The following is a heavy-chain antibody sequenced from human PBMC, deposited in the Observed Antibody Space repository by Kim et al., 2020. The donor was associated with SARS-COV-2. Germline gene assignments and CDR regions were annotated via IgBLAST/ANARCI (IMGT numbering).Heavy chain of an antibody. V-gene: IGHV1-69*13. D-gene: IGHD6-6*01. J-gene: IGHJ4*02. Sequence: SVKVSCKASGGTFSSYAISWVRQAPGQGLEWMGGIIPIFGTANYAQKFQGRVTITADESTSTAYMELSSLRSEDTAVYYCASTARSSSPGKFDYWGQGTLVTVSS. CDR2: IIPIFGTA. CDR3: ASTARSSSPGKFDY. CDR1: GGTFSSYA.